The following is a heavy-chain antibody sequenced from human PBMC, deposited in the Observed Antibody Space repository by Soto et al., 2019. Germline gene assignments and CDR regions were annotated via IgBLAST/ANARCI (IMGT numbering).Heavy chain of an antibody. Sequence: VSGPTLVNPTQTLTLTCTFSGFSLSTSGVGVGWIRQPPGKALEWLALIYWDDDKRYSPSLKSRLTITKDTSKSQVVLTMTNMDPVDTATYYCARLYDCSGYYYVVLEVFDYWAQGTLVTVSS. J-gene: IGHJ4*02. CDR3: ARLYDCSGYYYVVLEVFDY. V-gene: IGHV2-5*02. CDR1: GFSLSTSGVG. CDR2: IYWDDDK. D-gene: IGHD3-22*01.